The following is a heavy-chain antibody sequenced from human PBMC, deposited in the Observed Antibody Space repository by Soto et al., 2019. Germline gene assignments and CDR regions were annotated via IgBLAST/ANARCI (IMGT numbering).Heavy chain of an antibody. Sequence: QVHLVQSGAEVKNPGASVKVSCKGSGYAFTPYGITWVRQAPGQGLEWMGWISAHNGNTNYAQKLQGRVTVTRDTSTSTAYMELRSLRSDDTAVYYCARGRYGDYWGQGALVTVSS. D-gene: IGHD1-1*01. J-gene: IGHJ4*02. CDR1: GYAFTPYG. CDR2: ISAHNGNT. V-gene: IGHV1-18*01. CDR3: ARGRYGDY.